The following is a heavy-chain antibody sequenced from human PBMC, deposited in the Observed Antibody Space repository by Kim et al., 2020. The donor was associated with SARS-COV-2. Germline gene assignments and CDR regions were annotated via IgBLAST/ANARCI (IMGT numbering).Heavy chain of an antibody. CDR1: GGTFSSYA. V-gene: IGHV1-69*04. D-gene: IGHD3-10*01. Sequence: SVKVSCKASGGTFSSYAISWVRQAPGQGLERMGRIIPILGIANYAQKFQGRVTITADKSTSTAYMELSSLRSEDTAVYYCASQITMVRGVITNYGMDVWGQGTTVTVSS. CDR3: ASQITMVRGVITNYGMDV. J-gene: IGHJ6*02. CDR2: IIPILGIA.